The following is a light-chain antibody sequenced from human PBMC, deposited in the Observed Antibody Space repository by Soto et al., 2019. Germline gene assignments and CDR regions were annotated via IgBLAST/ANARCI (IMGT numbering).Light chain of an antibody. V-gene: IGKV3-20*01. CDR1: QSVSSNS. CDR3: QQYGSSPLT. J-gene: IGKJ4*01. Sequence: EIVLTQSPGTLYLSPGEGATLSCRASQSVSSNSLAWYQQKPGQAPRLLIYDASSRATGIPDRFSGSRSGTDFTLTISRLEPEDFAVYFCQQYGSSPLTFGGGTKVELK. CDR2: DAS.